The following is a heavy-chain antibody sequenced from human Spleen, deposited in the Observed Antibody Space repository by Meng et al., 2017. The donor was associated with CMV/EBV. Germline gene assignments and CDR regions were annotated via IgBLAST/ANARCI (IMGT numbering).Heavy chain of an antibody. CDR3: ARWYSSSSGWFDP. J-gene: IGHJ5*02. Sequence: ASVKVSCKASGYTFTNYGMSWVRQAPGQGLEWMGWISAYNGDTNYARKLQGRVTMTRDTSTSTVYMELSSLRSEDTAVYYCARWYSSSSGWFDPWGQGTLVTVSS. V-gene: IGHV1-18*01. D-gene: IGHD6-6*01. CDR1: GYTFTNYG. CDR2: ISAYNGDT.